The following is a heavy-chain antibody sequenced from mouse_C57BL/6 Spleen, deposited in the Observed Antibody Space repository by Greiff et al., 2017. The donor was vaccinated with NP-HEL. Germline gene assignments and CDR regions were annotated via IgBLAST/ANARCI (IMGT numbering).Heavy chain of an antibody. V-gene: IGHV7-3*01. J-gene: IGHJ2*01. CDR1: GFTFTDYY. Sequence: EVKVVESGGGLVQPGGSLSLSCAASGFTFTDYYMSWVRQPPGKALEWLGFIRNKANGYTTEYSASVKGRFTISRDKSQSILYLQMNALRAEDSATYYCARLEGGPYYFDYWGQGTTLTVSS. D-gene: IGHD3-3*01. CDR3: ARLEGGPYYFDY. CDR2: IRNKANGYTT.